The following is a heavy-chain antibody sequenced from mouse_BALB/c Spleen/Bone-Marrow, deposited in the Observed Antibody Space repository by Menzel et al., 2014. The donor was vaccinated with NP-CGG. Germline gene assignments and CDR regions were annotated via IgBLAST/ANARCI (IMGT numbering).Heavy chain of an antibody. CDR3: ARNHFGSNSLGY. J-gene: IGHJ3*01. CDR2: IDPYYGGT. Sequence: VQLQHPGPGFEKPGASVKIFCKASGYSFTGYNMNWVKQRDGRSLEWIGNIDPYYGGTSYTQKFRGKATLTVDKSSSTAYMQLTSLTSEESAVYYYARNHFGSNSLGYWGQGTLVTVSA. CDR1: GYSFTGYN. V-gene: IGHV1S135*01. D-gene: IGHD1-1*01.